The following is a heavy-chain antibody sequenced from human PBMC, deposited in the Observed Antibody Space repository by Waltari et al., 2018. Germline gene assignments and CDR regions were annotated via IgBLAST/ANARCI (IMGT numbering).Heavy chain of an antibody. J-gene: IGHJ4*02. CDR1: GYTSTGYY. V-gene: IGHV1-2*06. CDR2: VNPNSGGT. CDR3: AREPRGTGGNSGGRLYY. Sequence: QVQLVQSGAEVKKPGASVKVSCNASGYTSTGYYMHWVRQALVQGLEWMGRVNPNSGGTNYAQKFQGRVTMTRDTSISTAYMELSRLRSDDTAVYYCAREPRGTGGNSGGRLYYWGQGTLVTVSS. D-gene: IGHD2-8*02.